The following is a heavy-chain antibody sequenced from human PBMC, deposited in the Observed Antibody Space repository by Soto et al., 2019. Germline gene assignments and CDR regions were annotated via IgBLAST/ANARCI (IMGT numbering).Heavy chain of an antibody. CDR1: GGSISSGGYY. CDR2: IYYSGST. D-gene: IGHD6-13*01. V-gene: IGHV4-31*03. Sequence: SETLSLTCTVSGGSISSGGYYWSWIRQHPGKGLERIGYIYYSGSTYYNPSLKSRVTISVDTSKNQFSLKLSSVTAADTAVYYCARVAFEGAAAYYFDYWGQGTLVTVSS. J-gene: IGHJ4*02. CDR3: ARVAFEGAAAYYFDY.